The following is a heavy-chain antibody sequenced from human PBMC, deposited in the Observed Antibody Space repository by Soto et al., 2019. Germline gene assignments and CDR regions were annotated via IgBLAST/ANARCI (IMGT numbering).Heavy chain of an antibody. CDR1: GYTFTGYY. D-gene: IGHD2-15*01. Sequence: QVQLVQSGAEVKKPGASVKVSCKASGYTFTGYYMHWVRQAPGQGLEWMGWINPNSGGTNYAQKFQGWVTMTRDTSISTAYMELSRLRSDDTAVYYCARDRAYCSGGSCYSWFDPWGQGTLVTVSS. J-gene: IGHJ5*02. CDR3: ARDRAYCSGGSCYSWFDP. V-gene: IGHV1-2*04. CDR2: INPNSGGT.